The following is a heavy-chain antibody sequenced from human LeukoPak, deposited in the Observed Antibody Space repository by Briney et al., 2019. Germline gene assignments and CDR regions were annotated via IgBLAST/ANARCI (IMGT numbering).Heavy chain of an antibody. CDR3: ASTTAPYYYDSSGYYYQSEYNWFDP. Sequence: PSETLSLTCTVSGGSISSSSYYWGWIRQPPGKGLGWIGSIYYSGSTYYNPSLKSRVTISVDTSKNQFSLKLSSVTAADTAVYYCASTTAPYYYDSSGYYYQSEYNWFDPWGQGTLVTVSS. V-gene: IGHV4-39*01. D-gene: IGHD3-22*01. CDR1: GGSISSSSYY. J-gene: IGHJ5*02. CDR2: IYYSGST.